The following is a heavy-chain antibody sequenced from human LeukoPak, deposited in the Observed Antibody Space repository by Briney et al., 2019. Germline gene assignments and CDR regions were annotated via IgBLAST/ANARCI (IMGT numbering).Heavy chain of an antibody. J-gene: IGHJ4*02. Sequence: EPSETLSLTCTVSGGSISSGGYYWSWIRQPPGKGLEWIGYIYHSGSTYYNPSLKSRVTISVDTSKNQFSLKLSSVTAADTAVYYCARRSSSRYNWNHSEYWGQGTLVTVSS. CDR1: GGSISSGGYY. V-gene: IGHV4-30-2*01. CDR2: IYHSGST. D-gene: IGHD1-14*01. CDR3: ARRSSSRYNWNHSEY.